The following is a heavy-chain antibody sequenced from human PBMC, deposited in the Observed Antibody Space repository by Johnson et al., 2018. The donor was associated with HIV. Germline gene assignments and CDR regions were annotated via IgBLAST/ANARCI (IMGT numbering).Heavy chain of an antibody. CDR1: GFSVSTYD. V-gene: IGHV3-13*01. D-gene: IGHD2-15*01. Sequence: VQLLESGGGLVQPGGSLRLSCAASGFSVSTYDMHWVRQATGKGLDWVSVIGTAGDTYYLGSVKGRFTISRENAKNSLHLQMNSLRAEDTALYYCARAPGGSPRAAFDIWGQGTMVTVSS. CDR2: IGTAGDT. CDR3: ARAPGGSPRAAFDI. J-gene: IGHJ3*02.